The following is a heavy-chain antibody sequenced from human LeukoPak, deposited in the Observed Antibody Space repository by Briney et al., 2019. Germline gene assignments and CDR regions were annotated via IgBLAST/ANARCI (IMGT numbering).Heavy chain of an antibody. CDR1: GGSFSAYF. Sequence: PSETLSLTCAVSGGSFSAYFWRWIRQPPGKGLEWIGYVHFSGTTNYNPSLQSRVTISLDRSKRKFSLKLTSVTAADTAVYFCARGAEYYAIWRGYAGYSDYWGQGISVTVSS. CDR2: VHFSGTT. V-gene: IGHV4-59*08. D-gene: IGHD3-3*01. J-gene: IGHJ4*02. CDR3: ARGAEYYAIWRGYAGYSDY.